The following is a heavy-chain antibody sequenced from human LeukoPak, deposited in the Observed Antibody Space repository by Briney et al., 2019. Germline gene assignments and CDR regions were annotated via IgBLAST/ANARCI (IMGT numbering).Heavy chain of an antibody. J-gene: IGHJ4*02. D-gene: IGHD3-10*01. CDR3: ARDGASWFGEATASFCDY. Sequence: GGSLILSCEASGFTFSSYAMHWVGQAPGKGLEWVAVISYDGSNKYYADSVKGRFTISRDNSKNTLYLQMNSLRAEDTAVYYCARDGASWFGEATASFCDYWGQGTLVTVSS. CDR2: ISYDGSNK. CDR1: GFTFSSYA. V-gene: IGHV3-30*04.